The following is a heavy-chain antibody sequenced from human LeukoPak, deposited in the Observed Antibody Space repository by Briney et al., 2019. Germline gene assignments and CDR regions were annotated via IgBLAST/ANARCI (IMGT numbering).Heavy chain of an antibody. D-gene: IGHD2-15*01. Sequence: ASVKVSCKASGGTFSSYAISWVRQAPGQGLEWMGGIIPIFGTANYAQKFQGRLTITADESTSTAYMELSSLRSEDTAVYYCARAPVPDVVVVAATFWFDPWGQGTLVTVSS. CDR1: GGTFSSYA. CDR3: ARAPVPDVVVVAATFWFDP. V-gene: IGHV1-69*13. CDR2: IIPIFGTA. J-gene: IGHJ5*02.